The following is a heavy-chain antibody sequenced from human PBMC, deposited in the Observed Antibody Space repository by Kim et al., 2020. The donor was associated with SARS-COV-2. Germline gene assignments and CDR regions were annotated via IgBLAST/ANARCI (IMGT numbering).Heavy chain of an antibody. J-gene: IGHJ5*02. D-gene: IGHD3-9*01. CDR3: ARDGGPATGYGVRIPLPFDP. Sequence: SETLSLTCTVSGGSISSSSYYWGWIRQPPGKGLEWIGSIYYSGSTYYNPSLKSRVTISVDTSKNQFSLKLSSVTAADTAVYYCARDGGPATGYGVRIPLPFDPWGQGTLVTVSS. CDR1: GGSISSSSYY. V-gene: IGHV4-39*07. CDR2: IYYSGST.